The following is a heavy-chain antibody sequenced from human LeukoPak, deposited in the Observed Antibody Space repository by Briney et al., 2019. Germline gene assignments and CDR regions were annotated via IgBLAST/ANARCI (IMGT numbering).Heavy chain of an antibody. V-gene: IGHV3-33*01. CDR2: IRHEGNYK. Sequence: GGSLRLSCAVSGFXFSSAVMHWVRQAPGKGPEWVAVIRHEGNYKYYADSVKGQFTISRDNSKNTLYLQMNSLRAEDTAVYYCARDLSPDGYSYGYCFDSWGQGTLVTVSS. D-gene: IGHD5-18*01. CDR1: GFXFSSAV. CDR3: ARDLSPDGYSYGYCFDS. J-gene: IGHJ4*02.